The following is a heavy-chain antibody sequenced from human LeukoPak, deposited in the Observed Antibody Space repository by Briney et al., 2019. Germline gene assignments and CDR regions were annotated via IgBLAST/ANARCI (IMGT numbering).Heavy chain of an antibody. CDR3: AREFCDTNNCYKAALAY. J-gene: IGHJ4*02. CDR1: GFSFSTYT. V-gene: IGHV3-64*01. Sequence: GGSLRLSCAASGFSFSTYTMHWVRQAPGKGLEYVSAITSNGDSKYYASSVKGRFTISRDNYKNTLYLQMGSLTTEDVALYYCAREFCDTNNCYKAALAYWGQGTLVSVSS. CDR2: ITSNGDSK. D-gene: IGHD2-2*02.